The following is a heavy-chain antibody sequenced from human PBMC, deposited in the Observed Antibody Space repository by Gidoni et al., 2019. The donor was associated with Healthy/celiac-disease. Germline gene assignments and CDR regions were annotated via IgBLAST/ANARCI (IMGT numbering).Heavy chain of an antibody. CDR2: IYYSGST. V-gene: IGHV4-59*08. CDR1: GGSIRSYY. Sequence: QVQLQESGPGLVKPSATLSLTCIVSGGSIRSYYWSWIRQPPGKGLEWIGYIYYSGSTNYNPSLKSRVTISVDTSKNQFSLKLSSVTAADTAVYYCARRLGLGLSAFDIWGQGTMVTVSS. D-gene: IGHD3-16*02. J-gene: IGHJ3*02. CDR3: ARRLGLGLSAFDI.